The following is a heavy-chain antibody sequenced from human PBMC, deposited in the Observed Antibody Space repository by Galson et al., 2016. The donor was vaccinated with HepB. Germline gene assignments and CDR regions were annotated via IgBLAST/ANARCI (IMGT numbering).Heavy chain of an antibody. CDR1: GFTISDAW. J-gene: IGHJ6*02. CDR2: IKSNSEGEEI. Sequence: SLRLSCAASGFTISDAWMSWVRQAPGKGLGWVARIKSNSEGEEIDYAAPVKGRVTISRDDSKAMVYLQMNNLKTEDTAVYSCTTLASAKYGLDVWGQGTTVTVSS. V-gene: IGHV3-15*01. D-gene: IGHD6-6*01. CDR3: TTLASAKYGLDV.